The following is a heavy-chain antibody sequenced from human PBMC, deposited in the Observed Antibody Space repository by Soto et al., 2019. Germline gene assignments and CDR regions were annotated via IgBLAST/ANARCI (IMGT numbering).Heavy chain of an antibody. J-gene: IGHJ4*02. Sequence: EVQLVESGGGLVQPGGSLRLSCAASGFTFTSYGMSWVRQAPGKGLEWVATIKQDGTSKYYADSVKGRFTVSRDNGKSSIYLQMDSLRDDDTALYRWTRLRFMFMERDFDSWCQGTLVTVSS. CDR1: GFTFTSYG. V-gene: IGHV3-7*02. CDR2: IKQDGTSK. CDR3: TRLRFMFMERDFDS. D-gene: IGHD3-16*01.